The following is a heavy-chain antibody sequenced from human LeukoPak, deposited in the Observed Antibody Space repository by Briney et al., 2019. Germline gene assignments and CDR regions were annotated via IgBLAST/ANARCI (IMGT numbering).Heavy chain of an antibody. CDR2: IKGNNDGGTT. J-gene: IGHJ4*02. CDR3: CKVVRGKNFFEN. CDR1: RFTLNNAW. D-gene: IGHD6-6*01. Sequence: GGSLRLSCVASRFTLNNAWMSWVRQAPGKGLECVGHIKGNNDGGTTDHAPPVKGRFTISRDDSKNTLSLQMNSLKTEDTAVYYCCKVVRGKNFFENWGQGTLVAVSS. V-gene: IGHV3-15*01.